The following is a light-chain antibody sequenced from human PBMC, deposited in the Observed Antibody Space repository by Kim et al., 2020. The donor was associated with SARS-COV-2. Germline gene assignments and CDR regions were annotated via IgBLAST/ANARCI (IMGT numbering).Light chain of an antibody. CDR1: SGHSTFA. J-gene: IGLJ2*01. Sequence: SVKHTCILRSGHSTFAIAWLQQQPGKGTRYLMRLYSDGRHTKGDGIPDRFSASTSGSEYSLTISSLQSEDEADYYCQTWGSGIGVFGGGTQLTVL. CDR3: QTWGSGIGV. V-gene: IGLV4-69*01. CDR2: LYSDGRH.